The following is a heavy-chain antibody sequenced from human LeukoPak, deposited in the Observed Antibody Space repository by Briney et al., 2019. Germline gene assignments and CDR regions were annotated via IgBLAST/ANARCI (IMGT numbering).Heavy chain of an antibody. J-gene: IGHJ4*02. CDR2: INGDGSST. Sequence: GGSLRLSCAASGFTFSSYWMYWVRQAPGKGLVWVSRINGDGSSTTYADSVKGRFTISRDNPKNTLYLQMNSLRTEDTALYYCAKGYSNGWFAIDYWGQGTLVTVSS. D-gene: IGHD6-19*01. CDR3: AKGYSNGWFAIDY. CDR1: GFTFSSYW. V-gene: IGHV3-74*01.